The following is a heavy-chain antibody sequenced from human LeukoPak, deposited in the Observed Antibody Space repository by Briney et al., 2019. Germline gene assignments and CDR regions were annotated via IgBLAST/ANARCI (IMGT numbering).Heavy chain of an antibody. D-gene: IGHD6-13*01. Sequence: PGGSLRLSCAASRSTVSTNYMSWVRQAPGKALEWVSIIYSTGGKYYADSVKGTFTISRDNSKHTLYLQMNNLRAEDTAVYYCARGPPSWYGLDSWGQGTLVTVSS. V-gene: IGHV3-66*01. J-gene: IGHJ4*02. CDR1: RSTVSTNY. CDR3: ARGPPSWYGLDS. CDR2: IYSTGGK.